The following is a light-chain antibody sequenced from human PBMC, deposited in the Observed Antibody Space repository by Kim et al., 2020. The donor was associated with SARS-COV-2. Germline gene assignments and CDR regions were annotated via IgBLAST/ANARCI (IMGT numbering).Light chain of an antibody. V-gene: IGLV2-23*02. CDR2: EVS. CDR1: SSDVGSYNL. Sequence: QSITVSCTGTSSDVGSYNLVSWYQHHPGKAPKLMIYEVSKRPSGVSDRFSGSKSANTAYLTISGLQAEDEADYFCSSYAGSSTLYVFGTGTKVTVL. CDR3: SSYAGSSTLYV. J-gene: IGLJ1*01.